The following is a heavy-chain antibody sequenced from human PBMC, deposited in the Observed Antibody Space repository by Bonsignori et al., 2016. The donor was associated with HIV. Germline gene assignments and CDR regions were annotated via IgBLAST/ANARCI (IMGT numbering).Heavy chain of an antibody. J-gene: IGHJ4*02. CDR2: IYYSGST. Sequence: VRQMPGKGLEWIGSIYYSGSTYYNPSLKSRVTISVDTSKNQFSLKLSSVTAADTAVYYCARDTKTGDPFYWGQGTLVTVSS. D-gene: IGHD7-27*01. V-gene: IGHV4-39*07. CDR3: ARDTKTGDPFY.